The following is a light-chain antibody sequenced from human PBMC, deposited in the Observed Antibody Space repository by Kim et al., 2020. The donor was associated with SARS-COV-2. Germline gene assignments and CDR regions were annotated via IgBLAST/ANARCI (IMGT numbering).Light chain of an antibody. J-gene: IGLJ1*01. V-gene: IGLV9-49*01. Sequence: QLVPTQPPSASASLGASVTLTCTLSSGYSNYKVDWYQQRPGKGPRFVMRVGTGGIVGSKGDGIPDRFSVLGSGLNRYLTIKNIQEEDESDYHCGADHGSGSGFVYVFVTGTKVTVL. CDR3: GADHGSGSGFVYV. CDR2: VGTGGIVG. CDR1: SGYSNYK.